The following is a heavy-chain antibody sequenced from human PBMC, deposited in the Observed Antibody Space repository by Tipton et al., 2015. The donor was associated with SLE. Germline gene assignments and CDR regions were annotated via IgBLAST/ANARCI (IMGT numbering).Heavy chain of an antibody. Sequence: TLSLTCTVSGGSISNYYWSWIRQTPGKGLEWIGYVYTSGSTIYNPSLKSRVTISVDTSENQVSLKLNSVTAADTAVYYCARGKTRVEYWGQGTLVTVSS. CDR3: ARGKTRVEY. J-gene: IGHJ4*02. V-gene: IGHV4-4*08. CDR2: VYTSGST. D-gene: IGHD1-14*01. CDR1: GGSISNYY.